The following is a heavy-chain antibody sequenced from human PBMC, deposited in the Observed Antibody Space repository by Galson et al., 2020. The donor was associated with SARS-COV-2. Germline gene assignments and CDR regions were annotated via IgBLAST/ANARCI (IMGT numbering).Heavy chain of an antibody. CDR2: IYYSGST. CDR1: GGSISSGGYY. V-gene: IGHV4-31*03. Sequence: SETLSLTCTVSGGSISSGGYYWSWIRQHPGKGLEWIGYIYYSGSTYYNPSLKSRVTISVDTSKNQFSLKLSSVTAADTAVYYCARGLRGVIPRAGIWFDPWGQGTLVTVSS. CDR3: ARGLRGVIPRAGIWFDP. D-gene: IGHD3-10*01. J-gene: IGHJ5*02.